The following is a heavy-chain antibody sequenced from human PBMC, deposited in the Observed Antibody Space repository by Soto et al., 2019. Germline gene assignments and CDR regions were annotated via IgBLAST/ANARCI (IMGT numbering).Heavy chain of an antibody. D-gene: IGHD2-21*01. CDR2: IYLDDGK. CDR3: AHRPYNGGARPFDI. J-gene: IGHJ4*02. Sequence: SCPTLLNPTQTLTLTCTFSGFSLTTTGVGVAWIRQPQGKALEWLALIYLDDGKRYSPSPSLKNRLTITKDTSKNQVVLTMANMDPMDTATYYCAHRPYNGGARPFDIWGQGTLVTVSS. CDR1: GFSLTTTGVG. V-gene: IGHV2-5*02.